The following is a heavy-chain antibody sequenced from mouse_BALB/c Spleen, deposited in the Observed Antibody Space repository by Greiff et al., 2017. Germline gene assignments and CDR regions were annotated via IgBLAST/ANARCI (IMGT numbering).Heavy chain of an antibody. CDR1: GFNIKDTY. Sequence: EVKLQQSGAELVKPGASVKLSCTASGFNIKDTYMHWVKQRPEQGLEWIGRIDPANGNTKYAPKFQGKATITADTSSNPAYLQLSSLTSEDTAVYYCALLLPFAYWGQGTLVTVSA. V-gene: IGHV14-3*02. J-gene: IGHJ3*01. CDR2: IDPANGNT. CDR3: ALLLPFAY. D-gene: IGHD2-1*01.